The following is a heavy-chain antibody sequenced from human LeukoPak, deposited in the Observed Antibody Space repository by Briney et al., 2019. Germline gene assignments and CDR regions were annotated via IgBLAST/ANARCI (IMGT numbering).Heavy chain of an antibody. CDR2: ISWNSDYI. CDR1: GFSFDEYA. Sequence: GGSLRLSCAASGFSFDEYAMHWVRQTPGKGLEWVSGISWNSDYIGYADSVKGRFTVSRDNAKNSLYLQMNSLIAEDTALYYCAKDVYRTSYYYNSGKFYYMDVWGKGATVTVSS. V-gene: IGHV3-9*01. D-gene: IGHD3-22*01. CDR3: AKDVYRTSYYYNSGKFYYMDV. J-gene: IGHJ6*03.